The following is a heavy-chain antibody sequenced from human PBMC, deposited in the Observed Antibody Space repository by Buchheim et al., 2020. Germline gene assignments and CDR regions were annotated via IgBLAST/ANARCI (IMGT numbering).Heavy chain of an antibody. Sequence: EVQLVESGGGLVQPGGSLRLSCAASGFTFSSYWMSWVRQAPGKGPEWVANIKQDGSEKYYVDSVKGRFTISRDNAKNSLYLQMNSLRAEDTAVYYCARTQIRGLRFLEWLPRYYFDYWGQGTL. CDR3: ARTQIRGLRFLEWLPRYYFDY. J-gene: IGHJ4*02. D-gene: IGHD3-3*01. CDR2: IKQDGSEK. CDR1: GFTFSSYW. V-gene: IGHV3-7*01.